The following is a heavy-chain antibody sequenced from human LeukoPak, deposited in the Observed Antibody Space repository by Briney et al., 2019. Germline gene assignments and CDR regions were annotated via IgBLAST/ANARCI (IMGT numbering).Heavy chain of an antibody. CDR1: GGSINYYY. CDR2: VFYTGST. J-gene: IGHJ6*02. D-gene: IGHD5-18*01. V-gene: IGHV4-59*01. CDR3: ARALIQLWLVGMDV. Sequence: SETLSLTCTVSGGSINYYYWSWIRQTPEKGLEWIGHVFYTGSTSYNPSLKSRVTISVDTSQNQFSLMLTSVTAADTAVYYCARALIQLWLVGMDVWGQGTTVTVSS.